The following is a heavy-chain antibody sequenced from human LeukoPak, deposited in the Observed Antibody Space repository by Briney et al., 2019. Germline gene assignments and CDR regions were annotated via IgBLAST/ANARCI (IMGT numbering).Heavy chain of an antibody. Sequence: GGTLRLSCAASGFTFSSYGISWVRQAPGKGLEWVSAISGSGGSTYYADSVKGRFTISRDNSKNTLYLQMNSPRAEDTAVYYCAKDRSLRFFDYWGQGTLVTVSS. CDR3: AKDRSLRFFDY. V-gene: IGHV3-23*01. J-gene: IGHJ4*02. D-gene: IGHD3-16*01. CDR1: GFTFSSYG. CDR2: ISGSGGST.